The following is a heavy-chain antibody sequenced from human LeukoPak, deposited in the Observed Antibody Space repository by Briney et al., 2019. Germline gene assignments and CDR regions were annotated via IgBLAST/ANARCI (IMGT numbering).Heavy chain of an antibody. CDR2: ISGSGGST. V-gene: IGHV3-23*01. CDR3: AKAKDYDILTYYFDY. D-gene: IGHD3-9*01. Sequence: GGSLRLSCAASGFTFSSYAMSWVRQAPGKGLEWVSAISGSGGSTYYADSVKGRFAISTDNSKNTLYLQMNSLRAEDTAVYYCAKAKDYDILTYYFDYWGQGTLVTVSS. J-gene: IGHJ4*02. CDR1: GFTFSSYA.